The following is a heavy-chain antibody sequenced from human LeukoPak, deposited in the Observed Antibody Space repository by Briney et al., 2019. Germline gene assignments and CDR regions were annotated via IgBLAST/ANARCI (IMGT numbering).Heavy chain of an antibody. CDR2: INPNSGGT. V-gene: IGHV1-2*02. Sequence: ASVKVSCKASGYTFTGYYMHWVRQAPGQGLEWMGWINPNSGGTNYAQKFQGRVTMTRDTSISTAYMELSRLRSEDTAVYYCARSGGYSSSWMDYWGQGTLVTVSS. CDR1: GYTFTGYY. CDR3: ARSGGYSSSWMDY. D-gene: IGHD6-13*01. J-gene: IGHJ4*02.